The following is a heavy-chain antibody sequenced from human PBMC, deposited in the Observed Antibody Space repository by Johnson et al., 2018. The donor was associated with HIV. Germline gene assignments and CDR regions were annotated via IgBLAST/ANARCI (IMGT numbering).Heavy chain of an antibody. CDR1: GFTFSSYD. V-gene: IGHV3-13*01. Sequence: VQLVESGGGLVQPGGSLRLSCAASGFTFSSYDMHWVRQATGKGLEWVAAVGTAGDTFYPGSVKGRFPISREDAKNSLYLQMNSLSAGDTAVYYCARGMYYNFWSGYGIRWDAFDIWGQGTMVTVSS. CDR3: ARGMYYNFWSGYGIRWDAFDI. D-gene: IGHD3-3*01. CDR2: VGTAGDT. J-gene: IGHJ3*02.